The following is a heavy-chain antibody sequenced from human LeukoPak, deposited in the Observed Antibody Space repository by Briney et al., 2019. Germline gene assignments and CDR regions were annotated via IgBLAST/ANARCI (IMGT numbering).Heavy chain of an antibody. V-gene: IGHV3-21*01. CDR1: GFTFSSYC. CDR3: ARDRVAAAGTY. CDR2: ISSSSSYI. Sequence: GSLRLSCAASGFTFSSYCMNWVRQAPGEGLEWVSSISSSSSYIYYADSVKGRFTISRDNAKNSLYLQMNSLRAEDTAVYYCARDRVAAAGTYWGQGTLVTVSS. D-gene: IGHD6-13*01. J-gene: IGHJ4*02.